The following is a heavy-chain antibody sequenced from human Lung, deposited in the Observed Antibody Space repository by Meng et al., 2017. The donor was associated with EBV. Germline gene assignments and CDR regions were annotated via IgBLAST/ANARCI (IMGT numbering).Heavy chain of an antibody. CDR1: GSTSKSEY. CDR3: ASESGRGYNTDY. D-gene: IGHD1-1*01. CDR2: LMTMFDAP. Sequence: VHLEGSRGQSKQAGDTVRVSVNASGSTSKSEYLDWVRQGRGQAPGRRGELMTMFDAPNYAQRFQDNVNIIADTSTSTHYIEVSSVRFKVTALYTGASESGRGYNTDYWGQGTLVTVSS. V-gene: IGHV1-69*06. J-gene: IGHJ4*02.